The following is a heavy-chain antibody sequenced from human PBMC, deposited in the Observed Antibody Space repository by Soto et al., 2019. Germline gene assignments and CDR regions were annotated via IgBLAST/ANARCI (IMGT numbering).Heavy chain of an antibody. D-gene: IGHD3-3*01. CDR3: ARDLGTIFGVVISVSNYYYGMDV. Sequence: ASVKVSCKASGYTFTSYGISWVRQAPGQGLEWMGWISAYNGNTNYAQKLQGRVTMTTDTSTSTAYMELRSLGSDDAAVYYCARDLGTIFGVVISVSNYYYGMDVWGQGTTVTVSS. CDR2: ISAYNGNT. V-gene: IGHV1-18*01. CDR1: GYTFTSYG. J-gene: IGHJ6*02.